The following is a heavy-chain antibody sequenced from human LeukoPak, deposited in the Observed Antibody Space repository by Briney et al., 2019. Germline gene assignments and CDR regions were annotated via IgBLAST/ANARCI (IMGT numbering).Heavy chain of an antibody. Sequence: GGSLRLSCAASGFTFSSYDMNWVRQAPGKGLEWVSYIISSAGTMYYADSVKGRFTISRDNAKNSLYLQMNSLRAEDTAVYYCARDRSSGYSGSNDYWGQGTLLTVSS. J-gene: IGHJ4*02. CDR1: GFTFSSYD. D-gene: IGHD5-12*01. V-gene: IGHV3-48*03. CDR3: ARDRSSGYSGSNDY. CDR2: IISSAGTM.